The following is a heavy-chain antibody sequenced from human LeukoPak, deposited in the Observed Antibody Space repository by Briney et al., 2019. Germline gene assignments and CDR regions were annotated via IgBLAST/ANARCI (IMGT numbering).Heavy chain of an antibody. CDR3: ARTVVVVAASWFDP. V-gene: IGHV4-59*08. J-gene: IGHJ5*02. Sequence: SETLSLTCTVSGGSISSYYWSWIRQPPGKGLEWIGYIYYSGSTNYNPSLKGRVTISVDTSKNQFSLKLSSVTAADTAVYYCARTVVVVAASWFDPWGQGTLVTVSS. CDR2: IYYSGST. CDR1: GGSISSYY. D-gene: IGHD2-15*01.